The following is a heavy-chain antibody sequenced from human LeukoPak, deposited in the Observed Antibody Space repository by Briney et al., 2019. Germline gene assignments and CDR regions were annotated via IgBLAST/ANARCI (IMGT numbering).Heavy chain of an antibody. D-gene: IGHD2-2*01. CDR3: AREGCSSTSCLGIWFDP. CDR2: INPSGGST. Sequence: GASVKVSCKASGYTFTSYYMHWVRQAPGQGLEWMGIINPSGGSTSYAQKFQGRVTMTRDTSISTAYMELSRLRSDDTAVYYCAREGCSSTSCLGIWFDPWGQGTLVTVSS. V-gene: IGHV1-46*01. CDR1: GYTFTSYY. J-gene: IGHJ5*02.